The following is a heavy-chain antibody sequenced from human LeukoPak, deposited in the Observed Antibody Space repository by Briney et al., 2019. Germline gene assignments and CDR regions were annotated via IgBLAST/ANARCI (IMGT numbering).Heavy chain of an antibody. J-gene: IGHJ4*02. D-gene: IGHD1-26*01. Sequence: GGSLRLSCAASGFTFDDYAMHWVRQAPGKGLEWVSGISWNSGSIGYADSVKGRFTISRDNAKNSLYLQMNSLRAEDTALYYCAREGEWELDHFDYWGQGTLVTVSS. CDR1: GFTFDDYA. V-gene: IGHV3-9*01. CDR3: AREGEWELDHFDY. CDR2: ISWNSGSI.